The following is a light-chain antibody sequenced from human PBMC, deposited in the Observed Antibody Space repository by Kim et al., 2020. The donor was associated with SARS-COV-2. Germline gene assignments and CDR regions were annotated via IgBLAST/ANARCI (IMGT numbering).Light chain of an antibody. Sequence: SGHYPYWFQQKPGQAPKILIYDTSNKRSRAPARFSGSLLGGKAALTLSGAQPEDEAEYYCLLYYSGPGLFGGGTQLTVL. CDR3: LLYYSGPGL. J-gene: IGLJ2*01. CDR1: SGHY. CDR2: DTS. V-gene: IGLV7-46*01.